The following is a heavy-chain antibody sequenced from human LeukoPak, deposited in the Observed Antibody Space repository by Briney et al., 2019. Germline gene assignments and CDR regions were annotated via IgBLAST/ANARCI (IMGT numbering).Heavy chain of an antibody. CDR1: GYTFSNFG. D-gene: IGHD2-15*01. V-gene: IGHV1-18*01. Sequence: ASVKVSCQASGYTFSNFGISWVRQAPGQGLEWMGWSSGYNDDTHYAQKFQGRVTMTTDTSTNTAYMDLRSLRSDGTAMYYCAKDFYNSGGRWYDCFDIWGQGTMVTVSS. J-gene: IGHJ3*02. CDR3: AKDFYNSGGRWYDCFDI. CDR2: SSGYNDDT.